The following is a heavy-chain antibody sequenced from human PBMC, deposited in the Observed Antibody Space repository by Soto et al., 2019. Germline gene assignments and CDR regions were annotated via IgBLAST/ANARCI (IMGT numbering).Heavy chain of an antibody. D-gene: IGHD3-3*01. Sequence: EVQLVESGGGLVKPGGSLRLSCAVSGFTFDKVWMNWVRQAPGQGLEWVGRIKSKTDGGTTDYAAPVKGRFTISRDDSKNMLYLKMNSLKNEDTVLYFCTTGRDDRLYWGQGTLVTVSS. CDR3: TTGRDDRLY. CDR1: GFTFDKVW. V-gene: IGHV3-15*07. J-gene: IGHJ4*02. CDR2: IKSKTDGGTT.